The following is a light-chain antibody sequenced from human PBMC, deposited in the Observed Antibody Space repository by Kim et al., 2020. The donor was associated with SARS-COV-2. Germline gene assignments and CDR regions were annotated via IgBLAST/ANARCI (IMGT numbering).Light chain of an antibody. J-gene: IGLJ3*02. CDR1: RGHSSYA. CDR3: QTWGTGIRV. CDR2: LNSDGSH. Sequence: ASFKLTCTLTRGHSSYAIAWHQQQPEKGPRYLMKLNSDGSHSKGDGIPDRFSGSSSGAERYLTISSLQSEDEADYYCQTWGTGIRVFGGGTQLTV. V-gene: IGLV4-69*01.